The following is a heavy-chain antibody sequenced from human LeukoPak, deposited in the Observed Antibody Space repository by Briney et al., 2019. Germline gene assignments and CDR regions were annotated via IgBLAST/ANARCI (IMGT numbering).Heavy chain of an antibody. CDR3: AKRLTTVTTGLGN. V-gene: IGHV3-23*01. CDR1: GFTFSNSA. CDR2: ICSRAAST. Sequence: GGSLRLSCAASGFTFSNSAVSWGRPAPGKGLEWVAVICSRAASTYYAAPVKGRFTISRDNSNNMLYLQMNSMRAEDTAIYYCAKRLTTVTTGLGNWGQGTLVTVSS. D-gene: IGHD4-17*01. J-gene: IGHJ4*02.